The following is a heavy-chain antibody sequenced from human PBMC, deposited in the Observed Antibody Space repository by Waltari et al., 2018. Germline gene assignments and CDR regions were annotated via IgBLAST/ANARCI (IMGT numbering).Heavy chain of an antibody. CDR3: ARVSRLQANWFDH. CDR2: IIPSVGTA. CDR1: GGTFSSDA. D-gene: IGHD4-4*01. V-gene: IGHV1-69*11. J-gene: IGHJ5*02. Sequence: QVQLLQSGAEVRKPGSPVKVSCKASGGTFSSDAISWVRPAPGQGLEWMGRIIPSVGTAYNAQNFQGGVTLTAGASKRTAYMVLSSMRSEDTAVYYAARVSRLQANWFDHWGQGTLVTVSS.